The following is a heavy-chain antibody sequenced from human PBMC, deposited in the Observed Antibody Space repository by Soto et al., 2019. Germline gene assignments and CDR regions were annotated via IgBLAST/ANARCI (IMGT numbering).Heavy chain of an antibody. CDR1: GGSIHHYY. CDR3: ARDNRDSRYGMDV. CDR2: IHYSGST. J-gene: IGHJ6*02. Sequence: PFETLSLPCTVLGGSIHHYYWLRILQPPGKGLEWIGYIHYSGSTNYNPSLKSRVTISVDTSKNQFSLILRSVTAADTVVYYCARDNRDSRYGMDVWGHGTTVTVSS. V-gene: IGHV4-59*01. D-gene: IGHD4-4*01.